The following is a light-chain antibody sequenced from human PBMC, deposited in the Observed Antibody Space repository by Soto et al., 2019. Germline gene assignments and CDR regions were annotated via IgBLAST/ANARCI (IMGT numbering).Light chain of an antibody. CDR2: FGS. J-gene: IGKJ4*01. CDR1: RSLYSGGYTY. V-gene: IGKV2-28*01. Sequence: DIVMTQSPFSLPVTPGEPASISCRSSRSLYSGGYTYLDWYLQKQGQPPQLLISFGSNRASGVPDRFSGSGSGTDFTLEINRVEAEDLGVYYCMQTLQTPLTFGGGTKVEI. CDR3: MQTLQTPLT.